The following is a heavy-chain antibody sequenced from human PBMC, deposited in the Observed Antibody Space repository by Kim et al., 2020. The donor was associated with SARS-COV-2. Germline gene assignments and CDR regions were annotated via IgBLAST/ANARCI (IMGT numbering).Heavy chain of an antibody. CDR3: ARGGSATVTRWDWYYMDV. Sequence: GRFTISRDNSKNTLYLQMNSLRAEDTAVYYCARGGSATVTRWDWYYMDVWGKGTTVTVSS. V-gene: IGHV3-66*01. D-gene: IGHD4-17*01. J-gene: IGHJ6*03.